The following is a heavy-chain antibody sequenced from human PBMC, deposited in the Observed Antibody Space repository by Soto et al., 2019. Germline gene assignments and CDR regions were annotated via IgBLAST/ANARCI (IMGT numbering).Heavy chain of an antibody. Sequence: QVQLVESGGGVVQPGRSLRLSCAASGFTFSSYGMHWVRQAPGKGLEWVAVIWYDGSNKYYADSVKGRFTISRDNSKNPLYLQMNSLRAEDTAVYYCATGTTVTTLGAFDIWGQGTMVTVSS. CDR3: ATGTTVTTLGAFDI. D-gene: IGHD4-17*01. CDR2: IWYDGSNK. V-gene: IGHV3-33*01. J-gene: IGHJ3*02. CDR1: GFTFSSYG.